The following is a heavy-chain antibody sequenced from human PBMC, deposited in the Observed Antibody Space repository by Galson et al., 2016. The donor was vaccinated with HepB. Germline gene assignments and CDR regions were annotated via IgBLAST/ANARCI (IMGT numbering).Heavy chain of an antibody. J-gene: IGHJ3*02. Sequence: SLRLSCAASGITLRGYAMNWVRQAPGKGQDWVSCISRGGTYTYYADSVKGRFTVSRDNAKNSLYLQMNNLRAEDTALYYCASERLDSSGYSYPDAFEIWGLGTMVTVSS. CDR2: ISRGGTYT. CDR3: ASERLDSSGYSYPDAFEI. CDR1: GITLRGYA. D-gene: IGHD3-22*01. V-gene: IGHV3-21*01.